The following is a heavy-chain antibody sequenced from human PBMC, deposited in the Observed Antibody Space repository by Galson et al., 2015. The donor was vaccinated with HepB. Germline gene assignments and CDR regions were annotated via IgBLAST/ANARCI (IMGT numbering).Heavy chain of an antibody. D-gene: IGHD3-10*01. CDR2: VSAYNGNT. V-gene: IGHV1-18*01. CDR1: GYSFTTYG. J-gene: IGHJ5*02. Sequence: SVKVSCKASGYSFTTYGISWVRQAPGQGPEWMGWVSAYNGNTNYAQKLQGRVTMTTDTPTSTAYMELRSLRSDDTAVYYCARGGSGTHWFDPWGQGTLVTVSS. CDR3: ARGGSGTHWFDP.